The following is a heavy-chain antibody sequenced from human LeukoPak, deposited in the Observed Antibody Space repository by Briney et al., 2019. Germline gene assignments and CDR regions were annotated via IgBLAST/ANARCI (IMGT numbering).Heavy chain of an antibody. Sequence: GSLRLSCAASGFTLSDYYMNWVRQAPGKGLEWLSYITNTGGTTYADSVQGRFTISRDNAKNSLYLQMNSLRDEDTAVYYCARDPLSGDAFDLWGQGTVVTVSS. CDR1: GFTLSDYY. D-gene: IGHD1-26*01. CDR3: ARDPLSGDAFDL. J-gene: IGHJ3*01. V-gene: IGHV3-69-1*02. CDR2: ITNTGGTT.